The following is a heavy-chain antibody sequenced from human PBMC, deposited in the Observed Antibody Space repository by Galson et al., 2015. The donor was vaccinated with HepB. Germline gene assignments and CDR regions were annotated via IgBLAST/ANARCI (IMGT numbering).Heavy chain of an antibody. Sequence: CAISGDSVSSNSAAWNRIRQSPSRGLEWLGRTYYRSKWYNDYAVSVKSRITINPDTSKNQFSLQLNSVTPEDTAVYYCARAVDYGDYAGVLDYWGQGTLVTVSS. CDR2: TYYRSKWYN. CDR1: GDSVSSNSAA. V-gene: IGHV6-1*01. D-gene: IGHD4-17*01. CDR3: ARAVDYGDYAGVLDY. J-gene: IGHJ4*02.